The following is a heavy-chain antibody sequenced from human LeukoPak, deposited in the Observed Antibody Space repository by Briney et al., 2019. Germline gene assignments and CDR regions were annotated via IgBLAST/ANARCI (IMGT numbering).Heavy chain of an antibody. V-gene: IGHV1-46*01. J-gene: IGHJ4*02. CDR1: GYTFTSYY. D-gene: IGHD5-18*01. Sequence: GASVKVSCKASGYTFTSYYMHWVRQAPGQGLEWMGIINPSGGSTSYARKLQGRVTMTRDTSTSTVYMELSSLRSEDTAVYYCARAHVDTAMVTGRFDYWGQGTLVTVSS. CDR2: INPSGGST. CDR3: ARAHVDTAMVTGRFDY.